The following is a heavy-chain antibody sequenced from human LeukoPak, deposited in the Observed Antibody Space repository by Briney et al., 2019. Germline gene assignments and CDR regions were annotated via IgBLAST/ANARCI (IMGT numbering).Heavy chain of an antibody. D-gene: IGHD2-15*01. CDR3: AREGMTPRHGYFDL. J-gene: IGHJ2*01. CDR1: GVTFSIYT. Sequence: GGSLRLSCAASGVTFSIYTMNWVRQAPGKGLEWVSSISSMSSYIHYADSVKGRFTISRDNAENSLYLQMNSLRAEDTALYYCAREGMTPRHGYFDLWGRGTLVTVSS. V-gene: IGHV3-21*01. CDR2: ISSMSSYI.